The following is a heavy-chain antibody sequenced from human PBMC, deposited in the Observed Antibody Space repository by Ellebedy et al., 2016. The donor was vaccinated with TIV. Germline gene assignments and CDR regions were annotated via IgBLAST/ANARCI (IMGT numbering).Heavy chain of an antibody. Sequence: MPSETLSLTCTVSGGSISSYYWSWIRQPPGKGLEWIGYIYYSGSTNYNPSLKSRVTISVDTSKNQFSLKLSSVTAADTAVYYCARVSITMVRGLRSNWFDPWGQGTLVTVSS. CDR1: GGSISSYY. J-gene: IGHJ5*02. CDR2: IYYSGST. CDR3: ARVSITMVRGLRSNWFDP. V-gene: IGHV4-59*01. D-gene: IGHD3-10*01.